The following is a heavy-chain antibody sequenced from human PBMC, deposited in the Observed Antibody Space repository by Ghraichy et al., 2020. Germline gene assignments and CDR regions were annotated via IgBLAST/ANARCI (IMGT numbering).Heavy chain of an antibody. J-gene: IGHJ4*02. D-gene: IGHD3-16*02. Sequence: GEPLNISCAASGFTFSSYALNWVRQAPGKGLEWVSTISGNGDDTYYADSVKGRFTISRDNSKNTLYLQMNSLRAVDTAVYYCAKKEYDYVWGSYRPSPFDYWGQGTLVTVSS. CDR2: ISGNGDDT. V-gene: IGHV3-23*01. CDR1: GFTFSSYA. CDR3: AKKEYDYVWGSYRPSPFDY.